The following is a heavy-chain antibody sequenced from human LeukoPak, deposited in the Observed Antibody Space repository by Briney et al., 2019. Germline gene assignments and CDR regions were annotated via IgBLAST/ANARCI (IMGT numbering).Heavy chain of an antibody. Sequence: KPSETLSLTCAVYGGSFSGYYWSWIRQPPGKGLEWIGEINHSGSTNYNPSLKSRVTISVDTSKNQFSLKLSSVTAADTAVYYCARAGGITIFGVVKREYYFDYWGQGTLVTVSS. V-gene: IGHV4-34*01. CDR1: GGSFSGYY. D-gene: IGHD3-3*01. CDR3: ARAGGITIFGVVKREYYFDY. J-gene: IGHJ4*02. CDR2: INHSGST.